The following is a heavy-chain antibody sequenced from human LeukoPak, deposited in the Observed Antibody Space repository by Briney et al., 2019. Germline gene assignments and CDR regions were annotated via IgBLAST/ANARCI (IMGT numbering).Heavy chain of an antibody. J-gene: IGHJ4*02. V-gene: IGHV3-23*01. Sequence: GGSLRLSCAASGFTFGNYAMTWVRQAPGKGLEWVSGIIDSGGSTNYADSVKGRFSISRDNSKNTLFLQMNSLRAEDTGVYYCAKGRGGGWYSHFDYWGQGTLVTVSS. D-gene: IGHD6-19*01. CDR3: AKGRGGGWYSHFDY. CDR2: IIDSGGST. CDR1: GFTFGNYA.